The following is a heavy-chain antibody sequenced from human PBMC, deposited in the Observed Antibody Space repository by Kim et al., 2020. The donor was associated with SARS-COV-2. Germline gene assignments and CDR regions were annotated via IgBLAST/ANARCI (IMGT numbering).Heavy chain of an antibody. Sequence: SETLSLTCAVYGGSFSGYYWSWIRQPPGKGLEWIGEINHSGSTNYNPSLKSRVTISVDTSKNQFSLKLSSVTAADTAVYYCARGRYSSSWYGVRGWFDPWGQGTLAT. V-gene: IGHV4-34*01. CDR2: INHSGST. D-gene: IGHD6-13*01. CDR3: ARGRYSSSWYGVRGWFDP. CDR1: GGSFSGYY. J-gene: IGHJ5*02.